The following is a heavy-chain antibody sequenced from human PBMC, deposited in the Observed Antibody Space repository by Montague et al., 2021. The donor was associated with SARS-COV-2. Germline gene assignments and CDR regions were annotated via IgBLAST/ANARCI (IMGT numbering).Heavy chain of an antibody. V-gene: IGHV4-30-4*08. CDR2: IYYNGHT. J-gene: IGHJ4*02. CDR3: ARDSSGYFKYDY. Sequence: TLSLTCTVSGGSISNGGYYCSWIRQHPGKGLEWIGYIYYNGHTYYNPSLQSRVTMLLDMSKNQFSLQLSSVTAADTAVYFCARDSSGYFKYDYWGQGTLVTVSS. D-gene: IGHD3-9*01. CDR1: GGSISNGGYY.